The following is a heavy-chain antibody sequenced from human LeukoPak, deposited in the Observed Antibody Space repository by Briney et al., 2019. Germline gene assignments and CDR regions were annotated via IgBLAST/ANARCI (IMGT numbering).Heavy chain of an antibody. CDR2: TYYSGST. CDR1: GGAISSDC. J-gene: IGHJ4*02. V-gene: IGHV4-59*01. D-gene: IGHD2-21*02. CDR3: AKFGFGGGHYYGFDD. Sequence: SETLSLTCTFSGGAISSDCWSWIRQPPGKGLEWIGHTYYSGSTNYNSSLKSRLTISVDPSKSQISLKLSSVSAADTAVYYCAKFGFGGGHYYGFDDWGQGTLVTVSS.